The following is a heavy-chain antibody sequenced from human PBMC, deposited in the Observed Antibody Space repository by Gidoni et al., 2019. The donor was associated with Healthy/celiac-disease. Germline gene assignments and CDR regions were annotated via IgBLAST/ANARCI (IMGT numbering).Heavy chain of an antibody. V-gene: IGHV4-34*01. J-gene: IGHJ5*02. Sequence: QVQLQQWGAGLLKPSETLSLTCAVNGGSFSGYYWSWIRQPPGKGLEWIGEINHLGSTNYHPSLKSRVTISVDTSKIQFSLKLSSVTAADTAVYYCARGLCVVQLSGYDWFDPWGQGTLVTVSS. D-gene: IGHD2-2*01. CDR2: INHLGST. CDR3: ARGLCVVQLSGYDWFDP. CDR1: GGSFSGYY.